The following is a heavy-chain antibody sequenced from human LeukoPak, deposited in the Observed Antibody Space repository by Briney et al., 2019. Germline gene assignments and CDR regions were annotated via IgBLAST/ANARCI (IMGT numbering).Heavy chain of an antibody. J-gene: IGHJ4*02. Sequence: GGSLRLSCAASGFTFSSYAMSWVRQAPGQGLEWVSAISGSGGSTYYADSVKGRFTISRDNSKNTLYLQMNSLRPEDTSVYYCARSPTSWYFDYWGQGTLVTVSS. CDR2: ISGSGGST. D-gene: IGHD2-2*01. V-gene: IGHV3-23*01. CDR3: ARSPTSWYFDY. CDR1: GFTFSSYA.